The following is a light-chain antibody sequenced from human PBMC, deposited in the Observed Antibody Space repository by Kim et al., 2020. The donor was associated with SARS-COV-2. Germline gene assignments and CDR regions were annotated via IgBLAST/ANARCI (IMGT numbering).Light chain of an antibody. CDR1: SLRSYY. CDR3: KSRDSSGKVV. J-gene: IGLJ2*01. Sequence: SSELTQDPAVYVALGQTVRITCQGDSLRSYYASWYQQKPGQAPVLVIYGKNNRPSGIPDRFSGSSSGNTASLTITGAQAEDEAEYYCKSRDSSGKVVFGGGPQLTVL. CDR2: GKN. V-gene: IGLV3-19*01.